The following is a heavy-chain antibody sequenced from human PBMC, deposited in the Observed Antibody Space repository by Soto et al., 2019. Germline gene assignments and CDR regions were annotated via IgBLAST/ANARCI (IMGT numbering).Heavy chain of an antibody. D-gene: IGHD1-26*01. V-gene: IGHV3-15*01. J-gene: IGHJ5*02. CDR3: TTDRPTTGSFDP. CDR1: GFTFSXXX. Sequence: EVQLVESXXXXVKPGGSLRLSCAASGFTFSXXXMSWVRQAPGKGLXWVGRIKSKTDGGTTDYAAPVKGRFTISRDDSKNTLYLQMNSLKTEDTAVYYCTTDRPTTGSFDPWGQGTLVTVSS. CDR2: IKSKTDGGTT.